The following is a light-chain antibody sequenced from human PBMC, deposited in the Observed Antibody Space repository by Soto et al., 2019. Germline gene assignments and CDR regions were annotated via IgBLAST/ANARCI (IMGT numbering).Light chain of an antibody. CDR1: QSLVYRDGNTY. CDR2: KVS. J-gene: IGKJ2*03. CDR3: LQGTHWPPYS. Sequence: VVLTQSPLSLPVTLGQPASISCRSSQSLVYRDGNTYLNWFQQRPGQSPRRLIYKVSDRDSGVPDRFSGSGSGADLTLKISRLEAEDVAVYYCLQGTHWPPYSFGQGTKLEIK. V-gene: IGKV2-30*01.